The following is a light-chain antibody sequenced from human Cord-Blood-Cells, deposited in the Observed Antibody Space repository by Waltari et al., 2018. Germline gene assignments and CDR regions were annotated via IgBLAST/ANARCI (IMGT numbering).Light chain of an antibody. V-gene: IGLV2-23*01. J-gene: IGLJ1*01. CDR1: SRDVGRYNL. CDR3: CSYAGSSTYV. CDR2: EGS. Sequence: QSALTQPASVSGSPGQSITISCPGTSRDVGRYNLVPWYQQHPGKAPKLMIYEGSKRPSGVSNRFSGSKSGNTASLTISGLQAEDEADYYCCSYAGSSTYVFGTGTKVTVL.